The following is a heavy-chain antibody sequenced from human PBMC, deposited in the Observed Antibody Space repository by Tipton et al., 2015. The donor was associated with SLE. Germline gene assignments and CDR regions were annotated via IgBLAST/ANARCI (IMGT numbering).Heavy chain of an antibody. J-gene: IGHJ5*02. D-gene: IGHD3-3*01. Sequence: TLSLTCTVSGGSISSTYYYWAWIRQPPGKGLEWTGSIYYDGSTYSNPSLKSRVTISLDASKNQFSLRLTSVTAADTAVYYCARDGTPPQYMYYDFWSGYYGDWFDPWGQGTLVTVSS. CDR1: GGSISSTYYY. V-gene: IGHV4-39*07. CDR2: IYYDGST. CDR3: ARDGTPPQYMYYDFWSGYYGDWFDP.